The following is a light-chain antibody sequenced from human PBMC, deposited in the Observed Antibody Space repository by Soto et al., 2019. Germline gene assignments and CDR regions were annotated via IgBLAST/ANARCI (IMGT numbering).Light chain of an antibody. CDR3: QQYNTWT. V-gene: IGKV3-15*01. J-gene: IGKJ1*01. CDR2: GAS. Sequence: EIVMTQSPATLSVSPGESATLSCRASQSVSSNLAWYQQKPGQAPRLLIYGASTRATGIPARFSGSGSGTEFTLTISSLQSEDFAVYYCQQYNTWTFGQGTKVDIK. CDR1: QSVSSN.